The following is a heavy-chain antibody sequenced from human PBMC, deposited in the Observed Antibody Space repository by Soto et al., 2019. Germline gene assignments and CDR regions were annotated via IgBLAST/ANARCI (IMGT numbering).Heavy chain of an antibody. Sequence: PGGSLRLSCAASGFTFSSYAMSWVRQAPGKGLEWVSAISGSGGSTYYADSVKGRFTISRDNSKNTLYLQMNSLRAEDTAVYYCAKSPGIAAAGPYYYYGMDVWGQGTTVTVSS. D-gene: IGHD6-13*01. CDR2: ISGSGGST. V-gene: IGHV3-23*01. J-gene: IGHJ6*02. CDR1: GFTFSSYA. CDR3: AKSPGIAAAGPYYYYGMDV.